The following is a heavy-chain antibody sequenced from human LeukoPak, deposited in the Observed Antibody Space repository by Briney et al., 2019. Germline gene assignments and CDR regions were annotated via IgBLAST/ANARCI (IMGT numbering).Heavy chain of an antibody. CDR1: GFTLSSYA. CDR2: ISDSGNT. D-gene: IGHD1-26*01. J-gene: IGHJ4*02. CDR3: ARDGSYYRVFDY. Sequence: GGSLRLSCAASGFTLSSYAMSWVRQAPGKGLEWVSAISDSGNTYHADSVKGRFTISRDSSKNTLFLQMNRLRPEDAAVYYCARDGSYYRVFDYWGQGTLVTVSS. V-gene: IGHV3-23*01.